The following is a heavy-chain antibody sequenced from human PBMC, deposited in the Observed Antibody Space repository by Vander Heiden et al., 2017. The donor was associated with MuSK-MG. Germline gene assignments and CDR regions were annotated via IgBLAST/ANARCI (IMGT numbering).Heavy chain of an antibody. J-gene: IGHJ2*01. CDR3: ARKAPTVDWYLDL. CDR2: IYPGDYDT. CDR1: GYNFPTSW. Sequence: EVRLVQSGAGVEEPGECRKSSCECFGYNFPTSWIGWVRPRPGKGLEWMGIIYPGDYDTRYSPYFQGQVNISVAKSNSDADLPWTSRKAYDTAMYYGARKAPTVDWYLDLWGRGTLVTVSS. V-gene: IGHV5-51*01.